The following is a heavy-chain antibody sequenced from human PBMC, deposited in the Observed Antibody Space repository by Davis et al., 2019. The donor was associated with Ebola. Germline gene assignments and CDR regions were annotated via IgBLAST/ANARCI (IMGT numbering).Heavy chain of an antibody. V-gene: IGHV3-30-3*01. D-gene: IGHD3-9*01. CDR1: GFTFSSYA. J-gene: IGHJ4*02. CDR2: ISYDGSNK. CDR3: AGNYDILTGTPFDY. Sequence: GGSLRLSCAASGFTFSSYAMHWVRQAPGKGLEWVAVISYDGSNKYYADSVKGRFTISRDNSKNTLYLQMNSLRAEDTAVYYCAGNYDILTGTPFDYWGQGTLVTVPS.